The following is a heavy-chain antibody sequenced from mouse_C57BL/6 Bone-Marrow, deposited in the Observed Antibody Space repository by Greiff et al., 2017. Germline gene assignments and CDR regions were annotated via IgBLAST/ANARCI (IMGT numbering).Heavy chain of an antibody. CDR3: SRQVTTVLATKYFDV. Sequence: EVQLVESGGGLVKPGGSLKLSCAASGFTFSSYTMSWVRQTPEKRLQWVAAISGGGGNTYYPDSVKGRFTISRDNDKNILYLQMSSLRSEDTASYYSSRQVTTVLATKYFDVWGTGTTRTVSS. V-gene: IGHV5-9*01. D-gene: IGHD1-1*01. CDR2: ISGGGGNT. J-gene: IGHJ1*03. CDR1: GFTFSSYT.